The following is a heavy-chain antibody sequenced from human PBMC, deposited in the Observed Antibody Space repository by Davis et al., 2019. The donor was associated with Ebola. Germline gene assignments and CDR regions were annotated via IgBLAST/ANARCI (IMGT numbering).Heavy chain of an antibody. V-gene: IGHV3-11*06. J-gene: IGHJ6*02. D-gene: IGHD2-2*02. CDR2: ISSSSSYT. CDR3: ARVGSKNCSSTSCYTYYYYGMDV. Sequence: GGSLRLSCAASGFTFGDYYMSWIRQAPGKGLEWVSYISSSSSYTNYADSVKGRFTISRDNAKNSLYLQMNSLRAEDTAVYYCARVGSKNCSSTSCYTYYYYGMDVWGQGTTVTVSS. CDR1: GFTFGDYY.